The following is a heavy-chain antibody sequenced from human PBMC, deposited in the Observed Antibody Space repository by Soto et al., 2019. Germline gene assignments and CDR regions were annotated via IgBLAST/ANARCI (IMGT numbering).Heavy chain of an antibody. V-gene: IGHV3-74*01. CDR2: VDSDGSGT. CDR3: ATVFEH. J-gene: IGHJ4*02. CDR1: GITFSGYW. Sequence: EVQLVESGGGSVQPGGSLRLSCVASGITFSGYWMHWVRQVPGKGLGWVARVDSDGSGTSYADSVKGRFTISRDNAKNTLYLQMNILRVEDTAVYYCATVFEHWGQGIPVTVSS.